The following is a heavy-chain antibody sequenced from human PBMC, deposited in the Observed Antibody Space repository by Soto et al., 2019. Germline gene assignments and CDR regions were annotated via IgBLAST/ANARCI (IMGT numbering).Heavy chain of an antibody. Sequence: EVVLMESGGGMVQPGGYLRLYCAASGFSFRNYAMNWVRQAPGKGLEWVSAISNSFSDGNTHYADSVKGRFTISSDNDKNTVFLEMNRLRADDTAVYYCAKVFSPEGGNYFEYWGQGTLFTVSS. V-gene: IGHV3-23*01. J-gene: IGHJ4*02. CDR3: AKVFSPEGGNYFEY. CDR1: GFSFRNYA. CDR2: ISNSFSDGNT.